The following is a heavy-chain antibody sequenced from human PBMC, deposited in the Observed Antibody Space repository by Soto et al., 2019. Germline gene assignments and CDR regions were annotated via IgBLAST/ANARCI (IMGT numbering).Heavy chain of an antibody. D-gene: IGHD6-19*01. CDR3: ARVRWLVLGYYYYYGMDV. V-gene: IGHV1-18*01. CDR1: GYTFTSYG. J-gene: IGHJ6*02. CDR2: ISAYNGNT. Sequence: ASVKVSCKASGYTFTSYGISWVRQAPGQGLEWMGWISAYNGNTNYAQKLQGRVTMTTDTSTSTAYMELRSLRSDDTAVYYCARVRWLVLGYYYYYGMDVWGQGTTVTVSS.